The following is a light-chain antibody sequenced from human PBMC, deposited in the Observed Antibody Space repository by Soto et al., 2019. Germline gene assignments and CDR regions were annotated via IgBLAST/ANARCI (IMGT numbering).Light chain of an antibody. CDR1: SSNIGAGYD. V-gene: IGLV1-40*01. J-gene: IGLJ2*01. CDR3: QSYDSSLSGVV. CDR2: GNS. Sequence: QSVLTQPPSVSGAPGQRVTISCTGSSSNIGAGYDVHWYQQRPGTAPKLLIYGNSNRPSGVPDRFAGSKSGTSASLAITGHQAEDEADYYCQSYDSSLSGVVFGGGTKLTVL.